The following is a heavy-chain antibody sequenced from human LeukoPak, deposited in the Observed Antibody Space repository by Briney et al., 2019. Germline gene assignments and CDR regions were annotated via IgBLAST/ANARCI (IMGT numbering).Heavy chain of an antibody. CDR1: GGSISSSSYY. V-gene: IGHV4-39*01. CDR3: ARRDYYGSGSFDC. D-gene: IGHD3-10*01. CDR2: IYYSGSA. J-gene: IGHJ4*02. Sequence: SETLSLTCIVSGGSISSSSYYWGWIRQPPGKGLEWIGSIYYSGSAYYNPSLKSRVTISVDTSKNQFSLKLSSVTAADTAVYYCARRDYYGSGSFDCWGQGTLVTVSS.